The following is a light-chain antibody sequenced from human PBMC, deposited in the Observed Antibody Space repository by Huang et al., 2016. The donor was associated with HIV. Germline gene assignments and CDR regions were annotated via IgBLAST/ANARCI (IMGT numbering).Light chain of an antibody. CDR1: QSISSW. J-gene: IGKJ3*01. CDR3: QQYKSYSFT. Sequence: DIQMTQSPSTLSASVGDRVTITCRASQSISSWLAWYQQKPGKAPKLLIYKASSLESGVPSRFSDSGSGTESTLSISSLQPDDFATYYCQQYKSYSFTFGPGTKVDIK. CDR2: KAS. V-gene: IGKV1-5*03.